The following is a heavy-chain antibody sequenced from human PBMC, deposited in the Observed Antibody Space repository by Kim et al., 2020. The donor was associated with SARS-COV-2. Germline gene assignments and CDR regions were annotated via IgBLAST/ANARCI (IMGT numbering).Heavy chain of an antibody. CDR3: ARGWDYAAQSRGEGFDY. Sequence: ASVKVSCKASGYTFTSYAMHWVRQAPGQRLEWMGWINAGNGNTKYSQKFQGRVTITRDTSASTAYMELSSLRSEDTAVYYCARGWDYAAQSRGEGFDYWGQGTLVTVSA. CDR2: INAGNGNT. V-gene: IGHV1-3*01. CDR1: GYTFTSYA. D-gene: IGHD4-17*01. J-gene: IGHJ4*02.